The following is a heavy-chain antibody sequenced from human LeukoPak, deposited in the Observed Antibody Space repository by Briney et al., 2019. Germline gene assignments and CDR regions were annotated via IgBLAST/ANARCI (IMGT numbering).Heavy chain of an antibody. Sequence: ASVKVSCKASGYTFTSYGISWVRQAPGQGLEWMGWISAYNGNTNYAQKLQGRVTMTTDTSTSTAYMELRSLRSDDTAVYYCARAGPAFWSGSYWFDPWGQGTLVTVSS. CDR1: GYTFTSYG. CDR2: ISAYNGNT. V-gene: IGHV1-18*01. D-gene: IGHD3-3*01. J-gene: IGHJ5*02. CDR3: ARAGPAFWSGSYWFDP.